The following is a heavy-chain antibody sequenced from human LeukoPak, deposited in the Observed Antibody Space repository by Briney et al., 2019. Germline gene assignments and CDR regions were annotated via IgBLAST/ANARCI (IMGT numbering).Heavy chain of an antibody. J-gene: IGHJ4*02. CDR3: ARGDIAAAGTEAHFDY. V-gene: IGHV4-34*01. CDR2: INHSGST. Sequence: SETLSLTCAVYGGSFSGYYWSWIRQPPGKGLEWIGEINHSGSTNYNPSLKSRVTISVDTSKNQFSLKLSSVTAADTAVHYCARGDIAAAGTEAHFDYWGQGTLVTVSS. D-gene: IGHD6-13*01. CDR1: GGSFSGYY.